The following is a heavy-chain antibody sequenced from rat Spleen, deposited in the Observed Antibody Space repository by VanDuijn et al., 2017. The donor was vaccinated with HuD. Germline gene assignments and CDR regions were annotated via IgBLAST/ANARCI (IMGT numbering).Heavy chain of an antibody. CDR1: GFTFNNYW. D-gene: IGHD1-10*01. Sequence: EVQLVESGGGLVQPGRSLKLSCVASGFTFNNYWMTWIRQAPGKGLEWVATITHIGATSYYPDSVKGRFTISREDGRSTLYLQMDSLRSEDTATYYCAKDGGTTNGGWFAYWGQGTLVTVSS. V-gene: IGHV5-31*01. J-gene: IGHJ3*01. CDR2: ITHIGATS. CDR3: AKDGGTTNGGWFAY.